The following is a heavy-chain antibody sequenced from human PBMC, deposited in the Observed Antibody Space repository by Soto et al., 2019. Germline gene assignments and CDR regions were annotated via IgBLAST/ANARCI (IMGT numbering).Heavy chain of an antibody. Sequence: PGGSLRLSCAASGFTFNSFAMSWVRQAPGKGLEWVSGITASGSFTYYAASVKGRFTISRDNRKNTLSLQIDSLRGEDTASYFCLKDRSRWYSFDYWGTGPRVTDS. J-gene: IGHJ4*02. V-gene: IGHV3-23*01. CDR1: GFTFNSFA. D-gene: IGHD2-2*01. CDR2: ITASGSFT. CDR3: LKDRSRWYSFDY.